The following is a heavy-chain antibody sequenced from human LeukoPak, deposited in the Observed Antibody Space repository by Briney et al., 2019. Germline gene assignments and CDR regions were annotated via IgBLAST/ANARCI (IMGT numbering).Heavy chain of an antibody. CDR1: GFTFSSYS. CDR2: ISSSSSYI. V-gene: IGHV3-21*01. Sequence: MPGGSLRLSCAASGFTFSSYSMNWVRQAPGKGLEWVSSISSSSSYIYYADSVKGRFTISRDNAKNSLYLQMNSLRAEDTAVYYCTSHPPSPEGARFDYWGQGTLVTVSS. J-gene: IGHJ4*02. CDR3: TSHPPSPEGARFDY. D-gene: IGHD3-16*01.